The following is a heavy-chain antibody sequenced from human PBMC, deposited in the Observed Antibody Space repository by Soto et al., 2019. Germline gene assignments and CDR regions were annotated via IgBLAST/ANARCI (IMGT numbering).Heavy chain of an antibody. D-gene: IGHD4-17*01. J-gene: IGHJ5*02. Sequence: QSTLKESGPTLVKPTQTLTLTCTFSGFSLSTSGVGVGWIRQPPGKALEWLALIYWDDDKRYSPSLKSRLTNTQYTSQNKVVLTMTNMDPVDTATYYCALKAPMTTVTNWFDPWGQGTLVTVSS. CDR1: GFSLSTSGVG. CDR2: IYWDDDK. CDR3: ALKAPMTTVTNWFDP. V-gene: IGHV2-5*02.